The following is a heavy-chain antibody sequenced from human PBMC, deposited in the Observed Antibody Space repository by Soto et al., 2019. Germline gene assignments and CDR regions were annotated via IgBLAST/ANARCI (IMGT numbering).Heavy chain of an antibody. J-gene: IGHJ6*02. D-gene: IGHD6-19*01. V-gene: IGHV1-46*01. Sequence: ASVKVSCKASGYTFTSYGISWVRQAPGQGLEWMGIINPSGGSTSYAQKFQGRVTMTRDTSTSTVYMELSSLRSEDTAVYYCARDLIAVAGRYYYYYGMDVWGQGTTVTVSS. CDR2: INPSGGST. CDR1: GYTFTSYG. CDR3: ARDLIAVAGRYYYYYGMDV.